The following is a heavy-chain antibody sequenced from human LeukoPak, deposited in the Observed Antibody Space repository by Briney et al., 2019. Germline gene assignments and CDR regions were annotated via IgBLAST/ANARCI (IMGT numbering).Heavy chain of an antibody. CDR1: GFTFSNYN. J-gene: IGHJ5*02. CDR3: ARGGKYGDALRFDP. V-gene: IGHV3-21*01. D-gene: IGHD4-17*01. Sequence: GGSLRLSCAASGFTFSNYNMNWVRHAPGKGLEWVSSITSSSSYISYADSVKGRFTISRDNAKNSLYLQMNSLRAEDTAVYYCARGGKYGDALRFDPWGQGTLVTVSS. CDR2: ITSSSSYI.